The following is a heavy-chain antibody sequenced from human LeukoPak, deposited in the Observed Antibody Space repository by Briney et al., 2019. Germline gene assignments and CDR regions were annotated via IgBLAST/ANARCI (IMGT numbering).Heavy chain of an antibody. J-gene: IGHJ6*03. V-gene: IGHV3-7*01. D-gene: IGHD6-19*01. CDR3: ARGQAQQWLVSPWNYYYMDV. CDR1: GFTFSNYW. Sequence: PGGSLRLSCAASGFTFSNYWMSWVRQAPGKGLEWVANIKQDGSEKYYVDSVKGRFTISRDNAKNSLYLQMNSLRAEDTAVYYCARGQAQQWLVSPWNYYYMDVWGKGTTVTISS. CDR2: IKQDGSEK.